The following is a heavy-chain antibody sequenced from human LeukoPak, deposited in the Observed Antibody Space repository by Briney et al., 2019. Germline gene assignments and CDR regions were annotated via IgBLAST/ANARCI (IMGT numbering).Heavy chain of an antibody. Sequence: GGSLRLSCAASGFTFSSYEMNWVRQVPGKGLEWVSYISSSGSTIYYADSVKGRFTISRDNAKNSLYLQMNSLRAEDTAVYYCARGEEWYYDSSGYYPFDYWGQGTRVTVSS. CDR2: ISSSGSTI. V-gene: IGHV3-48*03. J-gene: IGHJ4*02. CDR1: GFTFSSYE. D-gene: IGHD3-22*01. CDR3: ARGEEWYYDSSGYYPFDY.